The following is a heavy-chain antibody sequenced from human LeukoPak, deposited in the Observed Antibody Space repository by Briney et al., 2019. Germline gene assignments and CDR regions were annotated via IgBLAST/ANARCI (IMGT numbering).Heavy chain of an antibody. CDR2: ISSSGSTI. D-gene: IGHD3-3*01. CDR3: ARGFWSGYYTPFDY. J-gene: IGHJ4*02. V-gene: IGHV3-48*03. CDR1: GFSFSSYE. Sequence: GGSLRLSCAASGFSFSSYEMNWGRQAPGKGLEWVSYISSSGSTIYYADSVKGRFTTSRDNAKNSLYLQMNSLRAEDTAVYYCARGFWSGYYTPFDYWGQGTLVTVSS.